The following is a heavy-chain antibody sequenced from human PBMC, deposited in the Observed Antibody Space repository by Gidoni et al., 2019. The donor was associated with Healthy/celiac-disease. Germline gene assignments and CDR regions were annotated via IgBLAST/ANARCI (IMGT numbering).Heavy chain of an antibody. D-gene: IGHD2-21*02. CDR2: IYYSGST. Sequence: QAQLQESGPGLVKPSETLSLTCTVSGGSISRYYWSWIRQPPGKGLEWIGYIYYSGSTKYTPSLKSRVTISVDTSKSQFSLKLSSVTAADTAVYYCALTRVPTSRFTSGAFDIWGQGTMVTVSS. CDR3: ALTRVPTSRFTSGAFDI. J-gene: IGHJ3*02. V-gene: IGHV4-59*01. CDR1: GGSISRYY.